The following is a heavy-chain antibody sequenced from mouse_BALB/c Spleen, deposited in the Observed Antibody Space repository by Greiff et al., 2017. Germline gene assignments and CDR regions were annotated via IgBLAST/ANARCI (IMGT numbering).Heavy chain of an antibody. CDR3: ARNHYGSSWYFDV. Sequence: EVKLMESGAELVKPGASVKLSCTASGFNIKDTYMHWVKQRPEQGLEWIGRIDPANGNTKYDPKFQGKATITADTSSNTAYLQLSSLTSEDTAVYYCARNHYGSSWYFDVWGAGTTVTVSS. CDR2: IDPANGNT. V-gene: IGHV14-3*02. CDR1: GFNIKDTY. D-gene: IGHD1-1*01. J-gene: IGHJ1*01.